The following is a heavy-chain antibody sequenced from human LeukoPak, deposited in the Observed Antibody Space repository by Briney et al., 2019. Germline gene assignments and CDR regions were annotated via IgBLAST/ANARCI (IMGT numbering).Heavy chain of an antibody. Sequence: GGSLRLFCSASGFTFSSYAMHWVRQAPGKGLEYVSGISSNGGITYYADSVKGRFTISRGNSNNRLYLQMSSLRAEDTAVFYCVKDRGYSYGYPYNYYYYGMDVWGRGTTVTVSS. CDR1: GFTFSSYA. CDR2: ISSNGGIT. CDR3: VKDRGYSYGYPYNYYYYGMDV. V-gene: IGHV3-64*03. J-gene: IGHJ6*02. D-gene: IGHD5-18*01.